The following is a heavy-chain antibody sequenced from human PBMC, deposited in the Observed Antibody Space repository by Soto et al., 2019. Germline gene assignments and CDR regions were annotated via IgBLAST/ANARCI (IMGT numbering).Heavy chain of an antibody. Sequence: SETLSLTGAVYGGSLSGYYWTWIRQPPGKGLEWIGEVNPGRITNYSPSVKSRLTISLDPSKKQVSLEMTSVTAADTAVYYCGTVVTKMAINSIDSWRPGTLVTASS. V-gene: IGHV4-34*01. CDR1: GGSLSGYY. CDR3: GTVVTKMAINSIDS. CDR2: VNPGRIT. D-gene: IGHD2-2*01. J-gene: IGHJ4*02.